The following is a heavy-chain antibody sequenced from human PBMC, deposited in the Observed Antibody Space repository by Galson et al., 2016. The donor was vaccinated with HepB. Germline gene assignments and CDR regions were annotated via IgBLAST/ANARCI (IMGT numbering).Heavy chain of an antibody. Sequence: SLRLSCAASGFTFNNYWMTWVRQAPGKGLEWVSSISGTGESMYYTASVRGRFSISRDNANNSLYLHMSNLSVDDTAIYFCAKDQWSVRRTSRRYYAMDVWGQGTTVIVSS. CDR2: ISGTGESM. CDR3: AKDQWSVRRTSRRYYAMDV. J-gene: IGHJ6*02. D-gene: IGHD2-15*01. V-gene: IGHV3-21*06. CDR1: GFTFNNYW.